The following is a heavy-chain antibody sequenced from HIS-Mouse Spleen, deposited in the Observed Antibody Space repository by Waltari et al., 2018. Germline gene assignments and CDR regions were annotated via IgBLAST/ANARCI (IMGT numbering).Heavy chain of an antibody. Sequence: QVQLQQWGAGLLKPSENLSLTCAVYGGSFSGYYWSWIRQPPGKGLEWIGEINHSGSTNYNPSLKSRVTISVDTSKNQFSLKLSSVTAADTAVYYCARVRTGDPSYWYFDLWGRGTLVTVSS. D-gene: IGHD7-27*01. J-gene: IGHJ2*01. CDR1: GGSFSGYY. V-gene: IGHV4-34*01. CDR3: ARVRTGDPSYWYFDL. CDR2: INHSGST.